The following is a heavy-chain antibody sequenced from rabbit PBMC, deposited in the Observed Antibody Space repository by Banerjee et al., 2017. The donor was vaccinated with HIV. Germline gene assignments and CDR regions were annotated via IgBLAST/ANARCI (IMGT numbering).Heavy chain of an antibody. V-gene: IGHV1S40*01. CDR3: ARGWSNSNL. CDR1: GFSFSSIYY. Sequence: QSLEESGGDLVKPGASLTLTCTASGFSFSSIYYMCWVRQAPGKGLEWIACIYAGSSGSTYYASWAKGRFTVSSTSSTAVTLQMTSLTAADTATYFCARGWSNSNLWGPGTLVT. CDR2: IYAGSSGST. J-gene: IGHJ4*01.